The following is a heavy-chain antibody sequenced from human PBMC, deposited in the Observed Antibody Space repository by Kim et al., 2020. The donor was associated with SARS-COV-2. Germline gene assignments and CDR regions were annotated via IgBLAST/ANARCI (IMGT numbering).Heavy chain of an antibody. CDR2: IT. CDR3: ARGVITTGFDY. Sequence: ITTYTPSLKSRLTISIDTSRNHLSLKLTSVTAADTAVYYCARGVITTGFDYWGQGTLVTVSS. V-gene: IGHV4-34*01. D-gene: IGHD3-22*01. J-gene: IGHJ4*02.